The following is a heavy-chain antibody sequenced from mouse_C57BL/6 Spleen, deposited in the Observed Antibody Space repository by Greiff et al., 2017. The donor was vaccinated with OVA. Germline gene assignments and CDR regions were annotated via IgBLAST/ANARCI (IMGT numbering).Heavy chain of an antibody. CDR1: GYAFSSSW. Sequence: QVQLQQSGPELVKPGASVKISCKASGYAFSSSWMNWVKQRPGKGLEWIGRIYPGDGDTNYNGKFKGKATLTADKSSSTAYMQLSSLTSEDSAVYFCAAGVVAGDYWGQGTTLTVSS. V-gene: IGHV1-82*01. J-gene: IGHJ2*01. CDR2: IYPGDGDT. D-gene: IGHD1-1*01. CDR3: AAGVVAGDY.